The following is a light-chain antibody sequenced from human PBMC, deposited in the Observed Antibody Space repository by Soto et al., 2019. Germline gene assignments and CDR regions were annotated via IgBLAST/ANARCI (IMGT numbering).Light chain of an antibody. V-gene: IGLV1-44*01. CDR2: SDT. CDR3: AAWDDSLNGLV. Sequence: QSVLSQEPSVSGTPGQRVAMACSGGNSNIGKNSVNWYRQVPGTAPQLLIYSDTLRSFGIPDRFSASKSDTSAFLAIDRLQSDDEALYFCAAWDDSLNGLVFGGGTQLTVL. CDR1: NSNIGKNS. J-gene: IGLJ7*01.